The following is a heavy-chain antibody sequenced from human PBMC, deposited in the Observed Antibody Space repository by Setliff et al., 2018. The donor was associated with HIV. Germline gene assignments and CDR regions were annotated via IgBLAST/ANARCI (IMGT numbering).Heavy chain of an antibody. CDR2: ISASNDNT. V-gene: IGHV1-18*01. CDR1: GNIFTTYG. Sequence: ASVKVSCKASGNIFTTYGISWVRQAPGQGLEWMGWISASNDNTNYAQKFQGRVTMTTDTSTNTAYMELRSLRSDDTAVYYCAKDQDGLQFLEWLQPTFDIGGQGTMVTVSS. J-gene: IGHJ3*02. CDR3: AKDQDGLQFLEWLQPTFDI. D-gene: IGHD3-3*01.